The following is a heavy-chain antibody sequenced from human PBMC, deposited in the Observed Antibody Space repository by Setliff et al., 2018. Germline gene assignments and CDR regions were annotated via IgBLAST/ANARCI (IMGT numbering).Heavy chain of an antibody. Sequence: SETLSLTCTVSGGSISSGGYYWSWIRQHPGKGLEWIGYIYYSGNTYYNPSLKSRVTISVDTSKNQFSLKLSSVTAADTAVYYCARGKIRITMIVVPTGGAFDIWGQGTMVTV. V-gene: IGHV4-31*03. CDR1: GGSISSGGYY. D-gene: IGHD3-22*01. J-gene: IGHJ3*02. CDR2: IYYSGNT. CDR3: ARGKIRITMIVVPTGGAFDI.